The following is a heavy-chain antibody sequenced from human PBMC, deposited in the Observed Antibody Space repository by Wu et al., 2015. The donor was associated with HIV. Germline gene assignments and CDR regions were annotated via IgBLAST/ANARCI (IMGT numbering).Heavy chain of an antibody. D-gene: IGHD2-15*01. Sequence: QVHLVQSGAEVKKSGSSVKVSCRASGGTLSHYEISWMRQAPGQGLEWMGGIIPMFGTLNYAQKFKGRVTITADESTATGYMELSSLRSEDTAVYYCARGVVRERKFDPWGQGTLVTVSS. J-gene: IGHJ5*02. CDR1: GGTLSHYE. CDR3: ARGVVRERKFDP. CDR2: IIPMFGTL. V-gene: IGHV1-69*12.